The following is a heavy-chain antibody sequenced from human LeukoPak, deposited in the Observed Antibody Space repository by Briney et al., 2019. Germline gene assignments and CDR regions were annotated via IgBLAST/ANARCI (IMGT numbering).Heavy chain of an antibody. V-gene: IGHV1-2*02. Sequence: ASVKVSCNTFGYTFTGYYTHWVRQAPGQGLEWMGWINPNSGGTNYAQKFQGRVTMTRDTSISTAYMELSRLRSDDTAVYYCARSQAGSQNWFDPWGQGTLVTVSS. D-gene: IGHD1-14*01. J-gene: IGHJ5*02. CDR1: GYTFTGYY. CDR2: INPNSGGT. CDR3: ARSQAGSQNWFDP.